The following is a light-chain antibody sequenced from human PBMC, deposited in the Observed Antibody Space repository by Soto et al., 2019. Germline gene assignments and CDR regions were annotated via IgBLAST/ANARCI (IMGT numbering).Light chain of an antibody. CDR1: GSDVGAYNL. Sequence: LASPGSVVEISGLSVTLNCTGTGSDVGAYNLVSWYQQHPGKAPKLIICEVNTRPSGISNRFSGSKSGDTASLTISGLQAEDEADYFCCSYAGTVAYVFGTGTKVTVL. J-gene: IGLJ1*01. V-gene: IGLV2-23*02. CDR2: EVN. CDR3: CSYAGTVAYV.